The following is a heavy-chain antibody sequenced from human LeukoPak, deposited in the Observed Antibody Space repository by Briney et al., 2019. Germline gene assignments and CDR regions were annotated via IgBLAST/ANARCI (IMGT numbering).Heavy chain of an antibody. CDR1: GFTFSSYS. CDR3: ARDNDYGDYGFDY. D-gene: IGHD4-17*01. J-gene: IGHJ4*02. CDR2: ISSSSSTI. V-gene: IGHV3-48*01. Sequence: PGGSLRLSCAASGFTFSSYSMNWVRQAPGKGLEWVSYISSSSSTIYYADSVKGRFTISRDNAKNSLYLQMNSLRAEDTAVYYCARDNDYGDYGFDYWGQGTLVTVSS.